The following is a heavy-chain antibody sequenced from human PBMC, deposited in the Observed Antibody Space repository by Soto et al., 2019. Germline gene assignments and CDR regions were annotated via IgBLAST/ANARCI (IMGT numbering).Heavy chain of an antibody. V-gene: IGHV4-34*01. J-gene: IGHJ4*02. Sequence: SETLSLTCAVYGGSFSGYYWSWIRQPPGKGLEWIGEINHSGGTNYNPSLKSRVTISVDTSKNQFSLKLSSVTAADTAVYYCETAQLYYYPDYWGQGTLVTVSS. CDR3: ETAQLYYYPDY. D-gene: IGHD3-10*01. CDR2: INHSGGT. CDR1: GGSFSGYY.